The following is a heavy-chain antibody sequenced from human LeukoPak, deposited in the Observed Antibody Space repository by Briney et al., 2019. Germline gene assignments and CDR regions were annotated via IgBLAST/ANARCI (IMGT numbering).Heavy chain of an antibody. CDR2: FDPEDGET. CDR1: GYTLTELS. V-gene: IGHV1-24*01. J-gene: IGHJ5*02. Sequence: ASVKVSCKVSGYTLTELSMHWVRQAPGKGLEWMGGFDPEDGETIYAQKFQGRVTMTEDTSTDTAYMELSSLRSEDTAVYYCARVSGWLQFNWFDPWGQGTLVTVSS. CDR3: ARVSGWLQFNWFDP. D-gene: IGHD5-24*01.